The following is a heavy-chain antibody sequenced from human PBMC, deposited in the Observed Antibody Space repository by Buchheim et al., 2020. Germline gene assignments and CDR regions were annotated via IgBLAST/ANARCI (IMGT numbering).Heavy chain of an antibody. CDR1: GFTFSSYS. D-gene: IGHD5-12*01. V-gene: IGHV3-48*01. CDR2: ISSSSSTI. J-gene: IGHJ4*02. CDR3: AREVKGGYDSSYFDY. Sequence: EVQLVESGGGLVQPGGSLRISCAASGFTFSSYSMNWVRQAPGKGLEWVSYISSSSSTIYYADSVKGRFTISRDNAKNSLYLPMNSLRAEDTAVYYCAREVKGGYDSSYFDYWGQGTL.